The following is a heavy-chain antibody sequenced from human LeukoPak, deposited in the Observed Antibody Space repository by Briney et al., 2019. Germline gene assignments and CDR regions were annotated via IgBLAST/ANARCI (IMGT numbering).Heavy chain of an antibody. CDR2: ISAYNGNT. D-gene: IGHD1-7*01. CDR3: ARTTGITGTTPLDY. J-gene: IGHJ4*02. Sequence: GASVKVSCNASGYTCTTYSISGERQAPGEGREWMGWISAYNGNTNYAQKLQGRVTMTTDTSTSTAYMELRSLRSDDTAVYYCARTTGITGTTPLDYWGQGTLGTVSS. CDR1: GYTCTTYS. V-gene: IGHV1-18*01.